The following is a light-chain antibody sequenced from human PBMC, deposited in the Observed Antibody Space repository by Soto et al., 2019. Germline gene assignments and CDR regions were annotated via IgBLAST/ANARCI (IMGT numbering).Light chain of an antibody. Sequence: EMALTQSPGTLSLFPGERATISCLASQSVTSYLAWYQQKPGQAPRLLIYAASSRATGIPDRFSGGGSGTDFTLTISRLEPEDFAVYYCQQCGSSPWTFGQGTKVDVK. CDR1: QSVTSY. CDR3: QQCGSSPWT. J-gene: IGKJ1*01. V-gene: IGKV3-20*01. CDR2: AAS.